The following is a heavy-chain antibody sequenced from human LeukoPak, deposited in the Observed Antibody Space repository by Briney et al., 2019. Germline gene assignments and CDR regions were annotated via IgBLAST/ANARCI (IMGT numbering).Heavy chain of an antibody. CDR3: AKLRNQWELLLDY. CDR1: GASVSSYY. CDR2: IDTSGRT. V-gene: IGHV4-4*07. J-gene: IGHJ4*02. D-gene: IGHD1-26*01. Sequence: PSETLSLTCSVSGASVSSYYWSWVRQPAGKGLEWLGHIDTSGRTNYNPSLKSRVTMSVDTSKNQFSLKLRSVTAADTAVYYCAKLRNQWELLLDYWGQGTLVTVSS.